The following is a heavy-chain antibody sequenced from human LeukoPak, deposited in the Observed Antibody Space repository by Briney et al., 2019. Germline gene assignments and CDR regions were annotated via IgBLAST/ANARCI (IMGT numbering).Heavy chain of an antibody. CDR1: GFSLSTSAVG. CDR3: AHSTYSSTDKGNWFDP. CDR2: IYWDDDK. D-gene: IGHD6-13*01. V-gene: IGHV2-5*02. J-gene: IGHJ5*02. Sequence: SGPTLVKPTQTLTLTCTFSGFSLSTSAVGVGWIRQPPGKALEWLALIYWDDDKRYSPSLKSRLTITKDTSKNQVVFTMTNMDPVDTATYYCAHSTYSSTDKGNWFDPWGQGTLVTVSS.